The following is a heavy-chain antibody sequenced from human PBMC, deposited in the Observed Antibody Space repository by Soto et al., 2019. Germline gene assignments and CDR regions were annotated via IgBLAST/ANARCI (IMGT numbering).Heavy chain of an antibody. D-gene: IGHD6-19*01. CDR1: GFTFSSYW. V-gene: IGHV3-7*01. CDR2: IKQDGSEK. CDR3: ARDQYSAVAGLFYYYYGMDV. J-gene: IGHJ6*02. Sequence: GGSLRLSCAASGFTFSSYWMSWVRQAPGKGLEWVANIKQDGSEKYYVDSVKGRFTISRDNAKSSLYLQMNSLRAEDTAVYYCARDQYSAVAGLFYYYYGMDVWGQGTTVTVSS.